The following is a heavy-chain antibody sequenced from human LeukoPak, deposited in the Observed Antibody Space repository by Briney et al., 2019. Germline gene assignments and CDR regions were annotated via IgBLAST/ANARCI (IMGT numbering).Heavy chain of an antibody. CDR1: GYTFTGYY. D-gene: IGHD3-22*01. V-gene: IGHV1-2*02. J-gene: IGHJ3*02. CDR2: INPNSGGT. CDR3: ARHIRMYYYDSSGPSGAFDI. Sequence: ASVKVSCKASGYTFTGYYMHWVRQAPGQGLEWMGWINPNSGGTNYAQKFQGRVTMTRDTSISTAYMELSRLRSDDTAVYYCARHIRMYYYDSSGPSGAFDIWGQGTMVTVSS.